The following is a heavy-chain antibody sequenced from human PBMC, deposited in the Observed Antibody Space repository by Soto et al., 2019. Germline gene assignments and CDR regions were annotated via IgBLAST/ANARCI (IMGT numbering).Heavy chain of an antibody. D-gene: IGHD6-13*01. Sequence: EVHLLESGGGLVQPGGSLRLSCAASGFTFSSYAMSWVRQAPGKGLEWVSGISGSGGSTYNADSVKGRFTISRDNSKNTLYLQMNSLSAEDTAVYYCAKDGARYSSSWNYYGMDVWGQGTTVTVSS. V-gene: IGHV3-23*01. J-gene: IGHJ6*02. CDR3: AKDGARYSSSWNYYGMDV. CDR1: GFTFSSYA. CDR2: ISGSGGST.